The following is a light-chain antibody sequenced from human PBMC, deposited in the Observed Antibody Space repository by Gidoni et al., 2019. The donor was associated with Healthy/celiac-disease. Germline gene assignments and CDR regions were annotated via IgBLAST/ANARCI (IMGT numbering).Light chain of an antibody. CDR1: QSVSSSY. CDR3: QQYGSSPWT. CDR2: GAS. V-gene: IGKV3-20*01. J-gene: IGKJ1*01. Sequence: EIVLTQSPGTLSLSPGDRATLSCRASQSVSSSYLAWYQHNPGQAPRLLIYGASSRATGIPDRFSGSGSGTDFTLTISRLEPEDFAVYYCQQYGSSPWTFGQGTKVEIK.